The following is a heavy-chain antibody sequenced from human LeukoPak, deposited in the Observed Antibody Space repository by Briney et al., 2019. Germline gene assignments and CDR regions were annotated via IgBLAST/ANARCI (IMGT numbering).Heavy chain of an antibody. V-gene: IGHV4-34*01. CDR2: INHSGST. CDR3: AREGSSWYWGTATRGWYFDL. Sequence: SETLSLTCAVYGGSFCGYYWSWIRQPPGKGLEWIGEINHSGSTNYNPSLKSRVTISVDTSKNQFSLKLSSVTAADTAVYYCAREGSSWYWGTATRGWYFDLWGRGTLVTVSS. D-gene: IGHD6-13*01. CDR1: GGSFCGYY. J-gene: IGHJ2*01.